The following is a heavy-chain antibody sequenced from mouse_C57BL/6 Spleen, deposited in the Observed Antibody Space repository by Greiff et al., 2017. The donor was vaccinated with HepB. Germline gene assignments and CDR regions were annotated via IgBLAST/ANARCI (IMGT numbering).Heavy chain of an antibody. Sequence: VQVVESGAELVKPGASVKMSCKASGYNFTSYWITWVKQRPGQGLEWIGDIYPGSGSTNYNEKFKSKATLTVDTSSSTAYMQLSSLTSEDSAVYYCARWSTTVVAPMDYWGQGTSVTVSS. J-gene: IGHJ4*01. V-gene: IGHV1-55*01. CDR3: ARWSTTVVAPMDY. D-gene: IGHD1-1*01. CDR1: GYNFTSYW. CDR2: IYPGSGST.